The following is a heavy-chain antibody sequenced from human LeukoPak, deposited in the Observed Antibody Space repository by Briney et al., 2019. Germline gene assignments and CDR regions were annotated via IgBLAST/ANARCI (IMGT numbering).Heavy chain of an antibody. J-gene: IGHJ3*02. CDR3: AKTLWGLQNDAFDI. CDR2: ISSSGSTI. D-gene: IGHD3-16*01. V-gene: IGHV3-11*01. CDR1: GFTFSDYY. Sequence: PGGSLRLSCAASGFTFSDYYMSWIRQAPGKGLEWVSYISSSGSTIYYADSVKGRFTISRDNAKNSLYLQMNSLRAEDTAVYYCAKTLWGLQNDAFDIWGQGTMVTVSS.